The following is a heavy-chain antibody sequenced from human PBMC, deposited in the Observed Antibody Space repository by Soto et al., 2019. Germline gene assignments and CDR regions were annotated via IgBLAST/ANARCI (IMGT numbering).Heavy chain of an antibody. J-gene: IGHJ4*02. V-gene: IGHV3-74*01. CDR1: GFTFSSHW. Sequence: PGGSLRLSCAVSGFTFSSHWMHWVRQAPGKGLVWVSRINSDGSSTNYADSVKGRFTISRDNAKNTLYLQMNSLRADDTAVHYCARDSSPYYDFWSGFYTYFDYWGQGALVTVSS. CDR2: INSDGSST. CDR3: ARDSSPYYDFWSGFYTYFDY. D-gene: IGHD3-3*01.